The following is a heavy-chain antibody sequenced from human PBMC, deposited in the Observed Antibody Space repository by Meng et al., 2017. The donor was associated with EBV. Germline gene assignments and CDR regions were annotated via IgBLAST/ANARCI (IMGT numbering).Heavy chain of an antibody. CDR1: GGSFSGYY. D-gene: IGHD5-24*01. Sequence: QVQLQEVGAGLLKPSETLALTCAVYGGSFSGYYWSWIRQPSGKGLEWIGEINHSGSTNYNPSLKSRVTISVDTSKNQFSLKLSSVTAADTAVYYCARGRWLQPGSYFDYWGQGTLVTVSS. CDR3: ARGRWLQPGSYFDY. J-gene: IGHJ4*02. V-gene: IGHV4-34*01. CDR2: INHSGST.